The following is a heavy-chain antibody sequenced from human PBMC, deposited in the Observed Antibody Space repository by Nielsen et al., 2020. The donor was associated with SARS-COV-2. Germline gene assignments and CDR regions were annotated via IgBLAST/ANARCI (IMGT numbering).Heavy chain of an antibody. J-gene: IGHJ4*02. CDR1: GYSLTELS. V-gene: IGHV1-24*01. D-gene: IGHD6-13*01. CDR3: ATVSSSSWGFDY. CDR2: FDPEDGET. Sequence: ASVKVSCKVSGYSLTELSMHWVRQAPGKGLEWMGGFDPEDGETIYAQKFQGRVSMTEDTLTGTVYMELSSLRSEDTAVYHFATVSSSSWGFDYWGQGTLVTVSS.